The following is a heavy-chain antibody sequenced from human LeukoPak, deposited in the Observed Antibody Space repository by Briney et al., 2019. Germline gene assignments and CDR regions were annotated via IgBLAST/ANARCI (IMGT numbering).Heavy chain of an antibody. CDR2: IYYSGST. J-gene: IGHJ5*02. V-gene: IGHV4-59*01. CDR1: GGSFSGYY. Sequence: SETLSLTCAVYGGSFSGYYWSWIRQPPGKGLEWIGYIYYSGSTNYNPSLKSRVTISVDTSKNQFSLKLSSVTAADTAVYYCARDRRGGSGSYSQSLGRRTSYNWFDPWGQGTLVTVSS. CDR3: ARDRRGGSGSYSQSLGRRTSYNWFDP. D-gene: IGHD3-10*01.